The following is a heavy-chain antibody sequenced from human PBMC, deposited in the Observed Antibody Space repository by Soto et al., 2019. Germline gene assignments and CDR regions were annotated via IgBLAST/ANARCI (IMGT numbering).Heavy chain of an antibody. D-gene: IGHD5-18*01. CDR3: ARGGYSYGDPIDY. CDR2: IIPIFGTA. V-gene: IGHV1-69*13. Sequence: ASVKVSCKASGGTFSSYAISWVRQAPGQGLEWMGGIIPIFGTANYAQKFQGRVTITADESTSTAYMELSSLRSEDTAVYYCARGGYSYGDPIDYWGQGTLVTVSS. J-gene: IGHJ4*02. CDR1: GGTFSSYA.